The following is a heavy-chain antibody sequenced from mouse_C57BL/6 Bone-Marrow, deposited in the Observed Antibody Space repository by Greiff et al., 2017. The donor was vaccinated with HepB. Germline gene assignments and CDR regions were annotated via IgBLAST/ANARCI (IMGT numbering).Heavy chain of an antibody. V-gene: IGHV1-82*01. J-gene: IGHJ2*01. CDR3: ARDYFDY. CDR1: GYAFSSSW. Sequence: VQLQESGPELVKPGASVKISCKASGYAFSSSWMNWVKQRPGKGLEWIGRIYPGDGDTNYNGKFKGKATLTADKSSSTAYMQLSSLTSEDSAVYFCARDYFDYWGQGTTLTVSS. CDR2: IYPGDGDT.